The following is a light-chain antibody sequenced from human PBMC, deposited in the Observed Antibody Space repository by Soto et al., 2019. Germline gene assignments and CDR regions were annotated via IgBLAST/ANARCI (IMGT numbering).Light chain of an antibody. V-gene: IGLV1-40*01. CDR1: SSNIGTNYD. J-gene: IGLJ3*02. CDR3: QSYDISLSGSWV. Sequence: QSVLTQPHSVSGAPGQRFTISCTGSSSNIGTNYDVHWYQQLPGTAPKLLVYGNNRPSGVPDRFSASKSGTSASLVITGLQAEDEADYYCQSYDISLSGSWVFGGGTKVTVL. CDR2: GN.